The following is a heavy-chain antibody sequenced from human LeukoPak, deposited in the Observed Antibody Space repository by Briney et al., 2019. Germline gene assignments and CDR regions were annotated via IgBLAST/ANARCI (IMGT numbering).Heavy chain of an antibody. V-gene: IGHV3-53*01. J-gene: IGHJ4*02. Sequence: PEGSLRLSCAVSGFTVSSNYMSWVRQAPGKGLEWVSVIYSGGSTYYADSVKGRFTISRDNSKNTLYLQMNSLRAEDTAVYYCAREDRDGPFDYWGQGTLVTVSS. D-gene: IGHD5-24*01. CDR3: AREDRDGPFDY. CDR2: IYSGGST. CDR1: GFTVSSNY.